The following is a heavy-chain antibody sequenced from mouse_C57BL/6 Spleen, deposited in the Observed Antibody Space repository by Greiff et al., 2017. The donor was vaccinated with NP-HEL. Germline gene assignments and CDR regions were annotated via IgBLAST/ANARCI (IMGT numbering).Heavy chain of an antibody. Sequence: QVQLQQPGAELVKPGASVKMSCKASGYTFTSYWITWVKQRPGQGLEWIGDIYPGSGSTNYNEKFKSKATLTVDTSSSTAYMQLSSLTSEDSAVYYCARFGDYDVGMLAMDYWGQGTSVTVSS. J-gene: IGHJ4*01. D-gene: IGHD2-4*01. V-gene: IGHV1-55*01. CDR3: ARFGDYDVGMLAMDY. CDR2: IYPGSGST. CDR1: GYTFTSYW.